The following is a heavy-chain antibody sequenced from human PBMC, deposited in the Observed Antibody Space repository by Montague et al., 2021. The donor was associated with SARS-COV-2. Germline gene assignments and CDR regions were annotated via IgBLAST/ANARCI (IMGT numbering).Heavy chain of an antibody. D-gene: IGHD1-26*01. CDR1: GFSLSTSGVG. J-gene: IGHJ4*02. V-gene: IGHV2-5*02. CDR3: VYRHPPEAGGSYYSFDY. Sequence: PALVKPTQTLTLTCTFSGFSLSTSGVGVGWIRQPPGKALEWLALXYWDDDKRYSPSLKSRLTITKDTSKNQVVLTVTNMDPVDTATYYCVYRHPPEAGGSYYSFDYWGQGTLVTVSS. CDR2: XYWDDDK.